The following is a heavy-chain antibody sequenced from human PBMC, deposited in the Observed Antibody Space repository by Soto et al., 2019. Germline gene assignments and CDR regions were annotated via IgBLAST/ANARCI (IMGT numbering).Heavy chain of an antibody. CDR3: ARGQVVAAQH. V-gene: IGHV4-30-2*01. D-gene: IGHD2-15*01. CDR1: GCSISSGGYS. Sequence: QLQLQESGSGLVKASQTLALTCAVSGCSISSGGYSWSWIRQPPGKGLQWIGYSYHSGSTYYNPSLKSRVTISVDRSKNQFSLKLSSVTAADTAVYYCARGQVVAAQHWGQGTLVTVSS. J-gene: IGHJ4*02. CDR2: SYHSGST.